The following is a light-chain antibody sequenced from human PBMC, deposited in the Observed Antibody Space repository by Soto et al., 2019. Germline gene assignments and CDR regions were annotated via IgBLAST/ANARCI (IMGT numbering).Light chain of an antibody. V-gene: IGLV1-44*01. J-gene: IGLJ1*01. CDR2: SED. Sequence: QSVLTQPPSASGTPGQRLSIFCSGSSSNIGGNTVNWYQQVPGTAPKLLIYSEDQRPSGVPDRFSGSKSATSASLAISGLQSEDGADYYCAAWDDSLNGYVFGTGTKVTVL. CDR3: AAWDDSLNGYV. CDR1: SSNIGGNT.